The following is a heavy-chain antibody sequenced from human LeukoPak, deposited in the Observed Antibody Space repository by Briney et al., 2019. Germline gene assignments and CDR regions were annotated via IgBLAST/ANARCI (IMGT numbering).Heavy chain of an antibody. J-gene: IGHJ4*02. D-gene: IGHD3-9*01. CDR1: GYTFTGYY. V-gene: IGHV1-69*06. CDR2: IIPIFGTA. Sequence: SVKVSCKASGYTFTGYYMHWVRQAPGQGLEWMGGIIPIFGTANYAQKFQGRVTITADKSTSTAYMELSSLRSEDTAVYYCALTKAFDWLLYVWGQGTLVTVSS. CDR3: ALTKAFDWLLYV.